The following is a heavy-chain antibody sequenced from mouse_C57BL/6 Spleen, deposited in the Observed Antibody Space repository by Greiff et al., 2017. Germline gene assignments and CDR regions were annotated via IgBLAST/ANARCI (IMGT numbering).Heavy chain of an antibody. CDR2: IYPGNSDT. D-gene: IGHD1-1*01. J-gene: IGHJ3*01. CDR1: GYTFTSYW. Sequence: EVQLMESGTVLARPGASVKLSCKTSGYTFTSYWMHWVKQRPGQGLEWIGVIYPGNSDTSYNQKFKGKAKLTAVTSASTAYMELSSLTTEDSAVYYCTRNYYGSSPDWFAYWGQGTLVTVSA. V-gene: IGHV1-5*01. CDR3: TRNYYGSSPDWFAY.